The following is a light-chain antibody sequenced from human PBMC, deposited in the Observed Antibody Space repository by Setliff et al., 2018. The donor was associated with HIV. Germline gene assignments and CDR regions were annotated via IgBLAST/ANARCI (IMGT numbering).Light chain of an antibody. J-gene: IGLJ1*01. CDR2: ANN. V-gene: IGLV1-40*01. CDR3: CSYTRTNCYV. CDR1: SSNIGAGYD. Sequence: QSALTQPPSVSGAPGQGVTISCTGSSSNIGAGYDVHWYQQLPGTAPKLLIYANNTRPSGVPDRFSGSQSDTSASLAITGLQPDDEADYYCCSYTRTNCYVFGTGTKVTVL.